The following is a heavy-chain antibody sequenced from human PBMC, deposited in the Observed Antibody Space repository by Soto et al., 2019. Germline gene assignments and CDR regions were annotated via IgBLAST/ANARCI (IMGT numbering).Heavy chain of an antibody. D-gene: IGHD6-13*01. V-gene: IGHV3-30*18. CDR1: GFTFSDYG. CDR3: AKGWPGYSSSWLAFDI. J-gene: IGHJ3*02. CDR2: ISYEGSNK. Sequence: GGSLRLSCAASGFTFSDYGMHWVRQAPGKGLEWVAVISYEGSNKYYADSVKGRFTISRDNSKNTVYLHMNSLRAEDTAVYYCAKGWPGYSSSWLAFDIWGQGTMVTVSS.